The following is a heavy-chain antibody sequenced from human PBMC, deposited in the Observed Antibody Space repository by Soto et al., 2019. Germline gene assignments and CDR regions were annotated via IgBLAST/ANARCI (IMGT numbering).Heavy chain of an antibody. CDR3: ASLPCQRSSESCTSCCDFGQ. D-gene: IGHD2-2*01. J-gene: IGHJ4*02. CDR2: THYNGNT. Sequence: SETLSLTCTVSGAPISNYYWSWVRQLPGEGLEWIAYTHYNGNTNYNPSLTSRVTMSLDTSKNQFSLKLLSVTAADTAVYYCASLPCQRSSESCTSCCDFGQWGQGTLVTVSS. V-gene: IGHV4-59*01. CDR1: GAPISNYY.